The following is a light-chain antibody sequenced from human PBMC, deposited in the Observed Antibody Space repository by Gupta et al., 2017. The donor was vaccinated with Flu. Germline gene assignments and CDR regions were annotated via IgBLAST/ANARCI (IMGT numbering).Light chain of an antibody. CDR2: AAA. Sequence: QSPSFLSASVGDRVTSTGRASQGISSYLDWEQQKPGKAPKLLIYAAATLKSGVRSRFSGSGSGTEFTLTISRLQTEDFETYYCQQLNSYPFGGGTKVEIK. CDR3: QQLNSYP. CDR1: QGISSY. J-gene: IGKJ4*01. V-gene: IGKV1-9*01.